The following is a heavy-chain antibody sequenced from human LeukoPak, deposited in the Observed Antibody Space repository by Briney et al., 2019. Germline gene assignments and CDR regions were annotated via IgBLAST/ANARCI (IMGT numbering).Heavy chain of an antibody. D-gene: IGHD5-24*01. J-gene: IGHJ5*02. Sequence: SETLSLTCSVSGGSIGSSSYCWGWIRQPPGKGLEWIGTICYSGSTFYNPSLKSRVTLSVDTSKNQFSLKLSSVTAADTAVYYCARTENYIPGDCFDPWGQGTLVTVSS. CDR2: ICYSGST. CDR1: GGSIGSSSYC. CDR3: ARTENYIPGDCFDP. V-gene: IGHV4-39*01.